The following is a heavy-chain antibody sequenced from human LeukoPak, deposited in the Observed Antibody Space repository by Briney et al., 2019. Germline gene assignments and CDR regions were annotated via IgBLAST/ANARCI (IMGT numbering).Heavy chain of an antibody. J-gene: IGHJ4*02. CDR1: GFTSTDYG. D-gene: IGHD6-19*01. CDR3: TRDAYNTGWNSDY. V-gene: IGHV3-49*04. CDR2: TRSKASGATI. Sequence: GGSLRLSCKGSGFTSTDYGTSWVRRAPGKGLEWVGCTRSKASGATIEYAASVKGRFSIARDDSKNIAYLQMNSLKSEDTAVYYCTRDAYNTGWNSDYWGQGTLVTVSS.